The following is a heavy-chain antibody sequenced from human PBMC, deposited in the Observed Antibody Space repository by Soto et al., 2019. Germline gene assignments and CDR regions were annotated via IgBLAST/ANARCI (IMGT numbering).Heavy chain of an antibody. CDR2: ISSSSSYI. CDR3: ARDGGDRGHEYCCSTSCPDYYYGLDV. CDR1: GFTFSSYS. Sequence: EVQLVESGGGLVKPGGSLRLSCAASGFTFSSYSMNWVRQAPGKGLEWVSSISSSSSYIYYADSVKGRFTISRDNAKNPLALQMNSQGAEDTAVYYCARDGGDRGHEYCCSTSCPDYYYGLDVWGQGTTVTVSS. V-gene: IGHV3-21*01. D-gene: IGHD2-2*01. J-gene: IGHJ6*02.